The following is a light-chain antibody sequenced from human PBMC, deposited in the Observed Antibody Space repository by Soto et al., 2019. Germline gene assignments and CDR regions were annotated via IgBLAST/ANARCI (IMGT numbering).Light chain of an antibody. CDR3: QQGTNTLPWT. Sequence: EIVLTQSPVTLSLSPGERATLSCRASQSVSNYLAWYQQKPGQAPRLRIYDASNRAAGIPARFSGSGSGTDFTLTISGLEPEDFGVYYGQQGTNTLPWTSGQRTPVAFK. J-gene: IGKJ1*01. CDR1: QSVSNY. CDR2: DAS. V-gene: IGKV3-11*01.